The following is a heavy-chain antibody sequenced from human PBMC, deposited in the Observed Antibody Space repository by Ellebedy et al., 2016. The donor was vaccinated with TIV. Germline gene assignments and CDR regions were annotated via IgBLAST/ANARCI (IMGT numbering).Heavy chain of an antibody. CDR1: GGTFSSYA. Sequence: AASVKVSCKASGGTFSSYAISWVRQAPGQGLEWMGRIIPILDIANYAQKFQGRVTITADKSTSTAYMELSSLRSEDTAVYYCAREVRSYYDSSGYYPDYWGQGTLVTVSS. D-gene: IGHD3-22*01. V-gene: IGHV1-69*04. CDR2: IIPILDIA. CDR3: AREVRSYYDSSGYYPDY. J-gene: IGHJ4*02.